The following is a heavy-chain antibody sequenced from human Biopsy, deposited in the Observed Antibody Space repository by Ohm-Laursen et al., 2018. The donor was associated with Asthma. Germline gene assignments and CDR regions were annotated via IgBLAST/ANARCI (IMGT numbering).Heavy chain of an antibody. D-gene: IGHD1-1*01. CDR3: VRDGTDDAFDI. CDR2: IYSGGGT. V-gene: IGHV3-53*01. J-gene: IGHJ3*02. Sequence: SLRLSCTASGFTVSTNGMSWVRQPPGKGLERVSVIYSGGGTYYADSVQGRVTISRDNSKNTLDLQMNSLREEDTAVYYCVRDGTDDAFDIWGQGTVVSVSS. CDR1: GFTVSTNG.